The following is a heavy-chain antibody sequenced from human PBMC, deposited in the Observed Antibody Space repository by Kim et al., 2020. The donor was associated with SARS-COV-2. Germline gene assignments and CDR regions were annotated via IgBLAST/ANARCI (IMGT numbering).Heavy chain of an antibody. Sequence: SSSPSFRGQVTISADKATTTAYRQWSSLKASDTAMYYCARSAGPYDYYFDYWGQGTLVTVSS. CDR3: ARSAGPYDYYFDY. D-gene: IGHD3-16*01. V-gene: IGHV5-51*01. J-gene: IGHJ4*02.